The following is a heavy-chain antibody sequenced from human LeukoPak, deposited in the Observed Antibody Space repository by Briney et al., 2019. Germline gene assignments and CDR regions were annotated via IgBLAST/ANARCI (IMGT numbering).Heavy chain of an antibody. CDR1: GDSISNYY. D-gene: IGHD3-10*01. Sequence: SSGTLSLTCSVSGDSISNYYWSWIRQPADKGLEWIGRIYSSGSTNYNPSLRSRATMSVDTSKNQFSLKLNSVTAADTAVYYCARSPVVRGVVTFDYWGQGTLVTVSS. V-gene: IGHV4-4*07. CDR2: IYSSGST. CDR3: ARSPVVRGVVTFDY. J-gene: IGHJ4*02.